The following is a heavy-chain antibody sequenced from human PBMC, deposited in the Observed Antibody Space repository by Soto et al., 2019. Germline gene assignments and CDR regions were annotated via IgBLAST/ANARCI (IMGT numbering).Heavy chain of an antibody. V-gene: IGHV3-30*18. CDR1: GFNCGTCG. Sequence: PGGSLRLSCAASGFNCGTCGMHWVRQTPDKGLEWLAVISNDGRKKYYLDSLEGRFTISRDNSKNTLYLEMNSLRPDDSAVYYCAKGDDTADFDYWGPGTLVTSPQ. CDR3: AKGDDTADFDY. D-gene: IGHD3-22*01. CDR2: ISNDGRKK. J-gene: IGHJ4*02.